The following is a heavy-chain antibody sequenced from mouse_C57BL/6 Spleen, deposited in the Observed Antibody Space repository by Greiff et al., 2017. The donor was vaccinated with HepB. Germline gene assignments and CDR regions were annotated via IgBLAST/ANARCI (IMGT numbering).Heavy chain of an antibody. CDR3: AFYGSSWGDY. CDR2: IYPRSGNT. V-gene: IGHV1-81*01. J-gene: IGHJ4*01. D-gene: IGHD1-1*01. CDR1: GYTFTSYG. Sequence: QVQLQQSGAELARPGASVKLSCKASGYTFTSYGISWVKQRTGQGLEWIGEIYPRSGNTYYNEKFKGKATLTADKSSSTAYMALLSLTSEDSAVYFCAFYGSSWGDYWGQGTSVTVSS.